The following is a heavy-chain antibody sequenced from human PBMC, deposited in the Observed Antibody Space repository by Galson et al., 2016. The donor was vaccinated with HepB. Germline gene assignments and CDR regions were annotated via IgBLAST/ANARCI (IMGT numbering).Heavy chain of an antibody. D-gene: IGHD1-1*01. CDR3: ARDLSWHDGFDP. Sequence: SLRLSCAASGFTFSNYNMTWVRQAPGKGLEWVSSISGSSSSIYYADSVKGRFNISRDNAKNSLYLQMNSLRADDRAMYYCARDLSWHDGFDPWGQGTLVTVSS. CDR2: ISGSSSSI. CDR1: GFTFSNYN. V-gene: IGHV3-21*04. J-gene: IGHJ5*02.